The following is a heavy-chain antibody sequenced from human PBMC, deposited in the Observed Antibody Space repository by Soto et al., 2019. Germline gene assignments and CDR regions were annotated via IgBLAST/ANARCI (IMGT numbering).Heavy chain of an antibody. CDR1: GFTLSSYA. CDR3: ARERSGGVVVVAPYFDN. D-gene: IGHD2-15*01. Sequence: QVQLVESGGGVVQPGRSLRLSCAASGFTLSSYAMHWVRQAPGKGLEWVAVISYDGSNKYYADSVKGRFTISRDNSKNTLYLQMNSLRAEDTAVYYCARERSGGVVVVAPYFDNWGQGTLVTVSS. CDR2: ISYDGSNK. J-gene: IGHJ4*02. V-gene: IGHV3-30*04.